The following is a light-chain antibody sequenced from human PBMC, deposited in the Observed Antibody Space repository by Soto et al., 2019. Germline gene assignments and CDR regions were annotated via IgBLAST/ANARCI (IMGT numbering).Light chain of an antibody. V-gene: IGKV1-9*01. Sequence: IQITRSPTSLSASVGDRVTITCRASQGVSSSLAWYHQQPGKAPKLLIYAATTLQSGVPSKFSGSGFGTDFTLTISSLQPEDFATYYCQQLNSYPITFGQGTRLEIK. CDR1: QGVSSS. CDR2: AAT. J-gene: IGKJ5*01. CDR3: QQLNSYPIT.